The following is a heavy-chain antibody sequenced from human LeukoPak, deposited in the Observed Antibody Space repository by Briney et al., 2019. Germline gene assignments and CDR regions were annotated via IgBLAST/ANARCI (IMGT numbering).Heavy chain of an antibody. V-gene: IGHV1-69*04. CDR1: GGTFSSYA. D-gene: IGHD2-2*02. CDR3: PRGVGYCSSTSCYSRGVLDY. CDR2: IIPILGIA. J-gene: IGHJ4*02. Sequence: SVKVSCKASGGTFSSYAISWVRQAPGQRLQWMGRIIPILGIANYAPKFTGRVSMTAEKSTSTASMELSSLRSEDRAVYYCPRGVGYCSSTSCYSRGVLDYWGQGTLVTVSS.